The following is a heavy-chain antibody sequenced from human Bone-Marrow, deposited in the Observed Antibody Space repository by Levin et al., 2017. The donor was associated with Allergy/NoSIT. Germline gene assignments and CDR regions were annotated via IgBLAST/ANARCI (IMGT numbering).Heavy chain of an antibody. J-gene: IGHJ6*03. CDR3: ARLNDFWSGSGYYYMDV. D-gene: IGHD3-3*01. CDR1: GGTFNNYA. V-gene: IGHV1-69*06. CDR2: LIPRFGTT. Sequence: SVKVSCKASGGTFNNYAINWVRQAPGQGLEWLGGLIPRFGTTNYAQKFQGRVTITADKSTSTAYMELSSLTSEDTAVYYCARLNDFWSGSGYYYMDVWGKGTTVTVSS.